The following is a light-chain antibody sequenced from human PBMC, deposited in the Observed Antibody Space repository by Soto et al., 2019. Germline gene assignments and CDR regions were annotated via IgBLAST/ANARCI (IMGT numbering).Light chain of an antibody. Sequence: EIVLTQSPCTLSFSPLEGSTLSCRASQSISSNFLAWYQQKRGQAPRLLIHGASNRATGIPDRFSGSGSGTDFTLTITRLEPEDFAVYYCQQYGGSPRTFGQGTKVDIK. CDR2: GAS. V-gene: IGKV3-20*01. CDR3: QQYGGSPRT. J-gene: IGKJ1*01. CDR1: QSISSNF.